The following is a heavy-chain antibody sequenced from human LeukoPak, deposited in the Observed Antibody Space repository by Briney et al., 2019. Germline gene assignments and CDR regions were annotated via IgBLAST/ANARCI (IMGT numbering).Heavy chain of an antibody. V-gene: IGHV3-64D*06. CDR2: ISSNGGST. Sequence: GGSLRLSCSASGFTFSSYAMHWVRQAPGKGLEYVSAISSNGGSTYYADSVKGRFTISRDNSKNTLYLQMSSLRAEDTAVYYCARAAYSGSYHSDYWGQGTLVTVSS. CDR3: ARAAYSGSYHSDY. D-gene: IGHD1-26*01. J-gene: IGHJ4*02. CDR1: GFTFSSYA.